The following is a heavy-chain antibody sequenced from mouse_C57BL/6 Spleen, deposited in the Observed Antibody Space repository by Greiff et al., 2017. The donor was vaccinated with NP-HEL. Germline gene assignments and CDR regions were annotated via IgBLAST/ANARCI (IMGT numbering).Heavy chain of an antibody. Sequence: QVQLQQPGAELVKPGASVKMSCKASGYTFTSYWITWVKPMPGQGLEWIGDIYPGSGSTNYNEKFKSKATLTVDTSSSTAYMQLSSLTSEDSAFYYCARSSDEGGIDYWGRGTTLEVSS. J-gene: IGHJ2*01. CDR1: GYTFTSYW. V-gene: IGHV1-55*01. CDR3: ARSSDEGGIDY. CDR2: IYPGSGST. D-gene: IGHD3-1*01.